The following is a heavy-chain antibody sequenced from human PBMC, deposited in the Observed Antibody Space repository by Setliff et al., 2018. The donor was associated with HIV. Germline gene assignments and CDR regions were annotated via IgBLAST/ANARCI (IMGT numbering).Heavy chain of an antibody. V-gene: IGHV3-48*03. CDR3: AAVPWGHSSLIIDH. CDR2: IGGHGSII. D-gene: IGHD3-16*01. CDR1: GFIFSSYE. Sequence: GGSLRLSCETSGFIFSSYEMNWVRQAPGKGLEWISFIGGHGSIIHYADSVKGRFTISRDNAKNSVYLQMHSLRVEDTAVYYCAAVPWGHSSLIIDHWGQGTPVTVSS. J-gene: IGHJ4*02.